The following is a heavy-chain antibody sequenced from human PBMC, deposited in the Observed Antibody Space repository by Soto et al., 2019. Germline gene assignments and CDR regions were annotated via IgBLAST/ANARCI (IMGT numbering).Heavy chain of an antibody. Sequence: SETLYLTCTVSGGSISSYYWSWIRQPPGRGLEWIGYIYQSGSTTYNPSLKSRLTISLDRSKNEVSLKLTSVTAADTAVYYCTSDYTLRSYRFDYWGRGILVTVSS. CDR3: TSDYTLRSYRFDY. D-gene: IGHD3-10*01. V-gene: IGHV4-59*12. CDR2: IYQSGST. J-gene: IGHJ4*02. CDR1: GGSISSYY.